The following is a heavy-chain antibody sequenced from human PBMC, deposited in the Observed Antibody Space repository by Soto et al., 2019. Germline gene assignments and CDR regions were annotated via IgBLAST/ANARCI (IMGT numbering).Heavy chain of an antibody. CDR3: ARHTRADYEFYWFDP. V-gene: IGHV4-39*01. CDR2: IYYSGST. CDR1: GGSISSSSYY. D-gene: IGHD3-3*01. Sequence: QLQLQESGPGLVKPSETLSLTCTVSGGSISSSSYYWGWIRQPPGKGLEWIGSIYYSGSTYYNPSLKSRVTISVDTAKNQFSLKLSSVTAADTAVYYCARHTRADYEFYWFDPWGQGTLVTVSS. J-gene: IGHJ5*02.